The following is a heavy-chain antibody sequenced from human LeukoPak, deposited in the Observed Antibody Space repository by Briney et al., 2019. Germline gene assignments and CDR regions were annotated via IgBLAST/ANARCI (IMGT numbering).Heavy chain of an antibody. CDR3: ARGVGIAVATIDY. CDR2: INHSGST. D-gene: IGHD6-19*01. J-gene: IGHJ4*02. V-gene: IGHV4-34*01. CDR1: GGSFSGYY. Sequence: SETLSLTCAVYGGSFSGYYWSWIRQPPGKGLEWIGEINHSGSTNYNPSLKSRVTISVDTSKNQFSLKLSSVTAADTAVYCCARGVGIAVATIDYWGQGTLVTVSS.